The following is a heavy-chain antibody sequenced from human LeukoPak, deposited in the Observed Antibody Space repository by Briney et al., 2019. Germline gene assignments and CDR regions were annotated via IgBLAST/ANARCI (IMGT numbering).Heavy chain of an antibody. CDR3: AKDGSYYDFWSGYFDYYYYMDV. CDR1: GFTFSSYG. D-gene: IGHD3-3*01. J-gene: IGHJ6*03. Sequence: GGSLRLSCAASGFTFSSYGMSWVRQAPGKGLEWVSGISPNGVIAYYADSVKGRFTISRDNSKGTVYLQMNSLRPEDTAVYYCAKDGSYYDFWSGYFDYYYYMDVWGKGTTVTVSS. CDR2: ISPNGVIA. V-gene: IGHV3-23*01.